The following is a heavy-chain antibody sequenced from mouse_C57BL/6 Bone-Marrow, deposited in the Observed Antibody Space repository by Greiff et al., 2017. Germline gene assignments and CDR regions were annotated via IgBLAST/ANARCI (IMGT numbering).Heavy chain of an antibody. CDR1: GYTFTDYE. D-gene: IGHD1-1*01. J-gene: IGHJ1*03. V-gene: IGHV1-15*01. CDR3: TRDTTVVYWYFDV. Sequence: VKLQESGAELVRPGASVTLSCKASGYTFTDYEMHWVKQTPVHGLEWIGAIDPETGGTAYTQKFKGKAILTADKSSSTAYMELRSLTSEDSAVYYCTRDTTVVYWYFDVWGTGTTVTVSS. CDR2: IDPETGGT.